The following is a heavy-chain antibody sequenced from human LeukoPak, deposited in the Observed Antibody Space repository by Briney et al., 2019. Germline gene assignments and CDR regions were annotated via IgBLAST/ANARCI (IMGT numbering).Heavy chain of an antibody. CDR2: INLNSGGT. D-gene: IGHD5-18*01. CDR1: VYTFTVNY. Sequence: ASVTVSFTASVYTFTVNYMHWVRLAPGPGQEWMGCINLNSGGTNNAQKFQGRVTMTRDTSISTAYMELSRLRSEDSAVYYCARDRDVDTAMVVGMDVWGQGTPVTVSS. CDR3: ARDRDVDTAMVVGMDV. V-gene: IGHV1-2*02. J-gene: IGHJ6*02.